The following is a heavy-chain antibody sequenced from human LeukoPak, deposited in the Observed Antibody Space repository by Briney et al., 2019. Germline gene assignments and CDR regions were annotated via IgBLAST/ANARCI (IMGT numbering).Heavy chain of an antibody. CDR1: GYTFTSYG. CDR2: ISAYNGHT. J-gene: IGHJ6*02. V-gene: IGHV1-18*01. Sequence: GASVKVSCKASGYTFTSYGISWVRQAPGQGLEWMGWISAYNGHTNYAQKVQGRVTMTTDTSTSTAYMELRSLRSDDSAVYFCAGERVLRSFDWLSSFYYYGMDVWGQGTTVTVSS. CDR3: AGERVLRSFDWLSSFYYYGMDV. D-gene: IGHD3-9*01.